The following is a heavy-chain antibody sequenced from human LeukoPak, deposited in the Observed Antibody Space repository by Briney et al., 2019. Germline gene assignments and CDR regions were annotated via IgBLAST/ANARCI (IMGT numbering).Heavy chain of an antibody. CDR1: GGPMRNYY. CDR3: ARGSVSGTYADFNY. D-gene: IGHD1-26*01. J-gene: IGHJ4*02. V-gene: IGHV4-59*01. Sequence: SETLSLTCTVSGGPMRNYYWNWIRQPPGKGLEWIGYIYYSGSTNYNPSLESRVSISVDTSRNQFSLRLSSVTAADTAVYFCARGSVSGTYADFNYWGQGTLVTVSS. CDR2: IYYSGST.